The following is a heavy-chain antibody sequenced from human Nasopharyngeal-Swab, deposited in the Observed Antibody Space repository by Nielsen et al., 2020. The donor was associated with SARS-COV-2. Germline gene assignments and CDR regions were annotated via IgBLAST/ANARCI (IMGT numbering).Heavy chain of an antibody. Sequence: ASVQVSCKASGCTLTGYYMHWVRQAPGQGREGMGLINPNIGGTNYAQKFQGRVTMTRDTSISTAYMELSRLRTDDTAVYYCARWKALGGSGYPNAFDIWGQGTMVTVSS. D-gene: IGHD3-22*01. V-gene: IGHV1-2*02. CDR2: INPNIGGT. J-gene: IGHJ3*02. CDR1: GCTLTGYY. CDR3: ARWKALGGSGYPNAFDI.